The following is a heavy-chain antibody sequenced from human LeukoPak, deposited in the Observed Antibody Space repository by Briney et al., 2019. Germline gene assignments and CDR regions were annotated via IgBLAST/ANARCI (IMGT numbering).Heavy chain of an antibody. V-gene: IGHV4-59*01. Sequence: PSETLSLTCAVYGGSFSGYYWSWIRQPPGKGLEWIGYIYYSGSTNYNPSLKSRVTISVDTSRNQFSLKLSSVTAADTAVYYCARDLGLLPNDAFDIWGQGTMVTVSS. J-gene: IGHJ3*02. CDR1: GGSFSGYY. CDR3: ARDLGLLPNDAFDI. CDR2: IYYSGST. D-gene: IGHD2-15*01.